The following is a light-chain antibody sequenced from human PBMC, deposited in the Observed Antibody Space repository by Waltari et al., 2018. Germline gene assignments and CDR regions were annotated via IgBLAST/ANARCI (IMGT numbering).Light chain of an antibody. J-gene: IGLJ3*02. V-gene: IGLV8-61*01. CDR1: SGSVTSTSY. Sequence: TVVTQAPSLSVSPGGTVTLTCSLRSGSVTSTSYATWYRQTPGQAPRTLVYTGNSRSFGVPDRFSGSVLGNKAALTITGAQADDESDYFCSMYMGSGIWVFGGGTQLTVL. CDR3: SMYMGSGIWV. CDR2: TGN.